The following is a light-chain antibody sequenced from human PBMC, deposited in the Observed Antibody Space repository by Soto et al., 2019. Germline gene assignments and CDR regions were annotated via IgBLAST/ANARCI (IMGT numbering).Light chain of an antibody. V-gene: IGKV1-6*01. CDR1: QAIRND. CDR2: AAS. CDR3: LQDYNYPRT. J-gene: IGKJ2*01. Sequence: AIQMTQSPSSLSASVGDRVTITCRASQAIRNDLGWYQQKAGKAPKLLIYAASSLQSGVPSRFSGSGSGTYFTLTISSLQPEDFATYFCLQDYNYPRTFGQGTKLEIK.